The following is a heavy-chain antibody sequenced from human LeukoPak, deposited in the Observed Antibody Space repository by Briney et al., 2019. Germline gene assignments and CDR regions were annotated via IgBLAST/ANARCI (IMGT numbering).Heavy chain of an antibody. CDR3: ARAGSSGWEPDY. CDR1: GGTFSSYA. V-gene: IGHV1-69*04. J-gene: IGHJ4*02. D-gene: IGHD6-19*01. CDR2: IIPIFGIA. Sequence: GASVKVSCKASGGTFSSYAISWVRQAPGQGLEWMGRIIPIFGIANYAQKSQGRVTITADKSTSTAYMELSSLRSEDTAVYYCARAGSSGWEPDYWGQGTLVTVSS.